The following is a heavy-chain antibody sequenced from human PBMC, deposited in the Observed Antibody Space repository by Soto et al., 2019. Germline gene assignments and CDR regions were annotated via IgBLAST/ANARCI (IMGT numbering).Heavy chain of an antibody. CDR1: GGSISSSSYY. Sequence: SETLSLTCTVSGGSISSSSYYWGWIRQPPGKGLEWIGSIYYSGSTYYNPSLKSRVTISVDTSKNQFSLKLSSVTAADTAVYYCARLDTAMDDYYYYGMDVWGKGTTVTVSS. CDR3: ARLDTAMDDYYYYGMDV. D-gene: IGHD5-18*01. V-gene: IGHV4-39*01. CDR2: IYYSGST. J-gene: IGHJ6*04.